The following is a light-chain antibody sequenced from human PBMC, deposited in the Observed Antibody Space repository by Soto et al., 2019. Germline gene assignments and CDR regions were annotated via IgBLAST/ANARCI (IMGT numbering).Light chain of an antibody. CDR2: GAS. J-gene: IGKJ3*01. CDR1: QGIRSY. Sequence: DIQLTQSPSFLSASVGDRVTITCRASQGIRSYLAWYQQRPGKAPELLIYGASTLRPGGASRFSGSGSGTEFTLTISSLQPEEFATYFCQQLNTFPPFFTFGPGTKVDIK. CDR3: QQLNTFPPFFT. V-gene: IGKV1-9*01.